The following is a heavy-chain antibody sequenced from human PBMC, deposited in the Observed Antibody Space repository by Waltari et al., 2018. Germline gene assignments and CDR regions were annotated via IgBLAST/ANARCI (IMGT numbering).Heavy chain of an antibody. Sequence: EVQLVESGGGLVQPGGSLRLSCAASGFTFSSYSMNWVRQAPGKGLEWVSYISSSSTIYYADSVKGRFTISRDNAKNSLYLQMNSLRDEDTAVYYCAREQSDYDFWSGSPIPHNWFDPWGQGTLVTVSS. CDR1: GFTFSSYS. V-gene: IGHV3-48*02. D-gene: IGHD3-3*01. J-gene: IGHJ5*02. CDR2: ISSSSTI. CDR3: AREQSDYDFWSGSPIPHNWFDP.